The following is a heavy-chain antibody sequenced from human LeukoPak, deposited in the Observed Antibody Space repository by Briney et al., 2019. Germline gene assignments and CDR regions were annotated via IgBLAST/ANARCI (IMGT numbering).Heavy chain of an antibody. Sequence: SETLSLTCTVSGGSISRSSYYWGWIRQPPGKGLEWIGSIYYSGSTNYNPSLKSRVTISVDTSKNQFSLKLSSVTAADTAVYYCARLKPAPRGTFDYWGQGTLVTVSS. CDR1: GGSISRSSYY. CDR3: ARLKPAPRGTFDY. CDR2: IYYSGST. J-gene: IGHJ4*02. D-gene: IGHD1-14*01. V-gene: IGHV4-39*07.